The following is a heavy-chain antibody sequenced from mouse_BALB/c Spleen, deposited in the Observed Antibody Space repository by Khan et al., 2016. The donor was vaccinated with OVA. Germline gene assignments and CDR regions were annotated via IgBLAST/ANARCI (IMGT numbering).Heavy chain of an antibody. CDR2: ISYSGVT. V-gene: IGHV3-2*02. CDR1: DYSITSGYA. CDR3: ARGNYYGYYFDY. J-gene: IGHJ2*01. D-gene: IGHD1-1*01. Sequence: VQLQQSGPGLVKPSQSLSLTCTVTDYSITSGYAWNWIRQFPGNKLEWMGYISYSGVTSYTPSLKSRISITRDTSKNQFFLQLNSVTTEDTATYYCARGNYYGYYFDYWGQGTTLTVSS.